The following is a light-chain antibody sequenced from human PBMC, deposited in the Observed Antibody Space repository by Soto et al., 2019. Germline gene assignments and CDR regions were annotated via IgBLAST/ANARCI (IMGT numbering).Light chain of an antibody. CDR2: GAS. CDR3: QQSYTTPLT. Sequence: DTQMTQSPSSLSASVGDRVTITCRASPTINTFLNWFQQKPGEAPKLLIYGASSLHSGVPSRFSGSGSGTDFTLTISNLQPEDFATYYCQQSYTTPLTFGHGTKVDFK. J-gene: IGKJ3*01. V-gene: IGKV1-39*01. CDR1: PTINTF.